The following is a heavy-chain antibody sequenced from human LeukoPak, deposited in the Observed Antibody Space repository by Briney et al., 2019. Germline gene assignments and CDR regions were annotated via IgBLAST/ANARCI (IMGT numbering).Heavy chain of an antibody. D-gene: IGHD3-22*01. CDR2: ISSSGSTI. V-gene: IGHV3-11*04. CDR3: ARDSNYYDSSGYGDY. Sequence: PGGSLRLSCAASGFTFSDYYMSWIRQAPGKGLEWVSYISSSGSTIYYADSVKGRFTISRDNAKNSLYLQMNSLRAEDTAVYYCARDSNYYDSSGYGDYWGQGTLVTVSS. J-gene: IGHJ4*02. CDR1: GFTFSDYY.